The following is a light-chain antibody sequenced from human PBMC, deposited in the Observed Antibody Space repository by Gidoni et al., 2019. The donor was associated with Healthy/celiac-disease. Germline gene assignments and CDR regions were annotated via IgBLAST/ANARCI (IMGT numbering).Light chain of an antibody. Sequence: EIVLTQSPGTLSLSPGERATLSCRASQSISSSYFAWHQQRPGQAPRLLIYGTSSSATCIPDRFSGSGSGTDFTLTISRLEPEDFAVYYCQQYGASPLTFGGGTKVGIK. CDR2: GTS. V-gene: IGKV3-20*01. CDR1: QSISSSY. J-gene: IGKJ4*01. CDR3: QQYGASPLT.